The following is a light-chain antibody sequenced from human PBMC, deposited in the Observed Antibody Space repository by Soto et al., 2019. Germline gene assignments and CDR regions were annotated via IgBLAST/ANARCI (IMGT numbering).Light chain of an antibody. V-gene: IGKV3-20*01. Sequence: EIVLTQSPGILSLSPGERATLSCRASQSVTSNYLAWYQQKPGQAPRLLIDGTSSRATRIPDRFSGSGSGTDFTLTISRLEPEDFAVYYCQQYGTSPRTFGQGTKVEIK. J-gene: IGKJ1*01. CDR3: QQYGTSPRT. CDR1: QSVTSNY. CDR2: GTS.